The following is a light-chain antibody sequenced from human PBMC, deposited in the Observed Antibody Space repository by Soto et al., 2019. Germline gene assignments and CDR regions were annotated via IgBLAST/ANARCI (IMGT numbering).Light chain of an antibody. CDR2: AAT. CDR3: QQSYSSPLT. V-gene: IGKV1-39*01. Sequence: DIQMTQSPSSLSASVGDRVTITCRARLSINSNLNWFQQKPGRAPNLLIYAATSLQSGVPSRISGSESGTDFTLTISSLQPEDFATYYCQQSYSSPLTFGQGTKVEIK. CDR1: LSINSN. J-gene: IGKJ1*01.